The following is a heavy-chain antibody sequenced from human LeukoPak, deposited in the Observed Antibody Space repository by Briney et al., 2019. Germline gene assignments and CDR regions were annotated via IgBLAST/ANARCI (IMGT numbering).Heavy chain of an antibody. CDR1: GDSVSSSTAA. J-gene: IGHJ6*04. D-gene: IGHD2-15*01. Sequence: SQTLSLTCAISGDSVSSSTAAWNWIRQSPSRGLEWLGRTYYRSNWFNDYAVSAKGRLTVNPDTSKNHFFLQLKYVTPEDTAVYYCARGGGSDSHFYYFGMDVWGKGTTVTVSS. CDR3: ARGGGSDSHFYYFGMDV. CDR2: TYYRSNWFN. V-gene: IGHV6-1*01.